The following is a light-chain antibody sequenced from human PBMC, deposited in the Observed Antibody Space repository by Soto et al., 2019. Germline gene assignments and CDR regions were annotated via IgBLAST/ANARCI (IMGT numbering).Light chain of an antibody. CDR3: SSHLAGSDNYV. CDR2: EVN. V-gene: IGLV2-8*01. J-gene: IGLJ1*01. CDR1: SSDVGGINY. Sequence: QSALTQPPSASGSPGQSDTISCIGISSDVGGINYVSWYQQHPGKAPKLMMYEVNKRPSGVPDRFSGSKSGNMASLIVSGLQAEDEADYYCSSHLAGSDNYVFGTGTKLTVL.